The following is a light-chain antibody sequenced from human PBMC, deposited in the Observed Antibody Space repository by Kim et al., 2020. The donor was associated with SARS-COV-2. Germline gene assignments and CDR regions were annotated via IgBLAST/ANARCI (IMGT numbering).Light chain of an antibody. V-gene: IGLV3-9*01. CDR2: RDT. Sequence: SYELTQPLSVSVALGQTARITCGGNNIGTKNVHWYQQKPGQAPVLVIYRDTNRSSGIPERFSASNSGNTATLTISRAQGGDEADYYCQVWDSSAWVFGGGTQLTVL. J-gene: IGLJ3*02. CDR1: NIGTKN. CDR3: QVWDSSAWV.